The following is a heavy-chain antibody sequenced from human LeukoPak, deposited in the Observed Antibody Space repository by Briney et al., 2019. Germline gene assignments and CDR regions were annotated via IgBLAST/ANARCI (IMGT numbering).Heavy chain of an antibody. CDR2: ISGSGGST. Sequence: PGGSLRLSCAASGFTFSSYAMSWVRQAPGKGLEWVSAISGSGGSTYYADSVKGQFTISRDNSKNTLYLQMNSLRAEDTAVYYCAKAPSYYYDSSGYYGLFDYWGQGTLVTVSS. CDR3: AKAPSYYYDSSGYYGLFDY. V-gene: IGHV3-23*01. D-gene: IGHD3-22*01. J-gene: IGHJ4*02. CDR1: GFTFSSYA.